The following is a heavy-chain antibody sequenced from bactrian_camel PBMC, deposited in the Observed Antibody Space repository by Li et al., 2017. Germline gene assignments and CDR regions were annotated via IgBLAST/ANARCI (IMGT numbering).Heavy chain of an antibody. V-gene: IGHV3S55*01. J-gene: IGHJ4*01. CDR1: GDAYTNYC. Sequence: HVQLVESGGGSVQAGGSLRLSCVVSGDAYTNYCMGWFRQAPGKEREGVAALDRDGTTSYADSVKGRFTISRDNAKNTLYLQMNSLKPEDTAVYYCAAEPGRDIALVVGSVGVPDFTYKGQGTQVTVS. D-gene: IGHD7*01. CDR2: LDRDGTT.